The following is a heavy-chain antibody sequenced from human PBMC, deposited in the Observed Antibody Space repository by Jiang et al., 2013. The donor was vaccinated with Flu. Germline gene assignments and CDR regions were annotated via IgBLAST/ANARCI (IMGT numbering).Heavy chain of an antibody. J-gene: IGHJ4*02. V-gene: IGHV2-5*02. D-gene: IGHD2-15*01. CDR1: GFSLTTSGVG. Sequence: KPTQTLTLTCTFSGFSLTTSGVGVGWIRQPPGKALEWLAFIYWDDDKRYNPSLRSRLSIIKDTSKNQVVLTMTNVDPVDTATYYCAHRRQWAGWWDGGTFNYWGQGTPGHRLL. CDR2: IYWDDDK. CDR3: AHRRQWAGWWDGGTFNY.